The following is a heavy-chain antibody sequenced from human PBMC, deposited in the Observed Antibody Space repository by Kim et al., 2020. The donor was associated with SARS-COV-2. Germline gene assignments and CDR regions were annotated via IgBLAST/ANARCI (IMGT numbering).Heavy chain of an antibody. CDR2: ISAYNGNT. J-gene: IGHJ4*02. V-gene: IGHV1-18*01. CDR1: GYTFTSYG. Sequence: ASVKVSCKASGYTFTSYGISWVRQAPGQGLEWMGWISAYNGNTNYAQKLQGRVTMTTDTSTSTAYMELRSLRSDDTAVYYCARDSEPSYDILTGYYDYWGQGTLVTVSS. CDR3: ARDSEPSYDILTGYYDY. D-gene: IGHD3-9*01.